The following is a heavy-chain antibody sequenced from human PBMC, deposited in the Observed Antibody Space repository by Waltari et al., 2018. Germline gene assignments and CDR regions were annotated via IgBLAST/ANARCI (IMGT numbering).Heavy chain of an antibody. V-gene: IGHV5-51*01. D-gene: IGHD4-17*01. Sequence: EVQLVPSGAAVKKHGESLKISCKGSGYSCTSYWIGWVRQMPGTGREWRGFIYPGDSDTRYSPSFQGQVTISADKSISTAYLQWSSLKASDTAMYYCARLRGFDYGDANYWGQGTLVTVSS. CDR2: IYPGDSDT. CDR1: GYSCTSYW. CDR3: ARLRGFDYGDANY. J-gene: IGHJ4*02.